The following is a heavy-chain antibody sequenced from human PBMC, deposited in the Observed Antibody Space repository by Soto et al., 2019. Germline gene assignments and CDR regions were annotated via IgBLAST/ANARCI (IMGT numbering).Heavy chain of an antibody. D-gene: IGHD3-22*01. J-gene: IGHJ4*02. CDR1: GYTFSSYG. V-gene: IGHV1-3*01. CDR3: ASGGYFDSSNYLAY. CDR2: INPGNGNT. Sequence: GXSAEVSCKASGYTFSSYGINWVREAPGRGLEWMGWINPGNGNTKYSQQFQGRVIIDRDTSASTAYMELSSLRSEDTAVYYCASGGYFDSSNYLAYWGLGTLVTVSS.